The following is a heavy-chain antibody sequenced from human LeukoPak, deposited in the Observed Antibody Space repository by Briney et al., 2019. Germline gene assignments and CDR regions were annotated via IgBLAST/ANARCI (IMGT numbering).Heavy chain of an antibody. CDR2: INQNSGGT. D-gene: IGHD3-10*01. V-gene: IGHV1-2*02. CDR3: AKSQYSFASGSSRPLFDY. Sequence: ASVKVSCKASGYIFTDYYIHWVRQARGQGLEWMGWINQNSGGTYFAQKVEARVTLTRDTSINTGYMEMRGLTSDDTAVYYCAKSQYSFASGSSRPLFDYWGPGTLVTVSS. CDR1: GYIFTDYY. J-gene: IGHJ4*02.